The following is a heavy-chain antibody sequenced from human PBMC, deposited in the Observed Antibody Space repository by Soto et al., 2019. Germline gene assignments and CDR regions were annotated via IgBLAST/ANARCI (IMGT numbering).Heavy chain of an antibody. V-gene: IGHV4-39*01. CDR1: GGSISSSIYY. J-gene: IGHJ4*02. D-gene: IGHD3-10*01. CDR3: VGFGESPFY. Sequence: SETLSLTCTVSGGSISSSIYYWVWIRQPPGKGLGWIGSIYYSGSTYYNPSLKSRVTISVDTSENQFSLKLTSVTAADTAVYYCVGFGESPFYWGQGTLVTVSS. CDR2: IYYSGST.